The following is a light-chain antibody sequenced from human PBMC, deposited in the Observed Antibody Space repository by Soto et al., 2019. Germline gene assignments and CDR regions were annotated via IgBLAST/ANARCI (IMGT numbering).Light chain of an antibody. CDR2: AAS. J-gene: IGKJ3*01. V-gene: IGKV1-39*01. Sequence: DIQMTQSPSSLSASVGDRVTITCRASQSISSYLNWYQQNPGKAPKLLIYAASSLQSGVPSRFSGSGSGTDFTLTISSLQPEDFATYYCQQSYSTLTFGPGTKVDLK. CDR1: QSISSY. CDR3: QQSYSTLT.